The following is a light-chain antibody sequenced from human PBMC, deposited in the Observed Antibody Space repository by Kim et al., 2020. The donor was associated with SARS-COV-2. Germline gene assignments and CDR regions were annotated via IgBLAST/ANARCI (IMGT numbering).Light chain of an antibody. CDR1: SSNIGSNT. J-gene: IGLJ1*01. Sequence: ELTQPPSASGTPGQRVTISCSGRSSNIGSNTVNWYQQLPGTAPQLLIYSDNQRPSGVPDRFSGSKSGTSASLAISGLQSEDEADYYCAAWDDSLNGYVCGAGTKVTVL. V-gene: IGLV1-44*01. CDR3: AAWDDSLNGYV. CDR2: SDN.